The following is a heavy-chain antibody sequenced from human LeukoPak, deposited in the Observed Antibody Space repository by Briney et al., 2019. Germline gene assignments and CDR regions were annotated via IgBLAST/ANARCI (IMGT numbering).Heavy chain of an antibody. D-gene: IGHD2-8*01. CDR2: IYYSGST. CDR1: GGSISSYY. CDR3: ARDRNGGYWFDP. V-gene: IGHV4-59*01. Sequence: SETLSLTCTVSGGSISSYYWGWIRQPPGKGLEWIGYIYYSGSTNYNPSLKSRVTISVDTSKNQFSLKLSSVTAADTAVYYCARDRNGGYWFDPWGQGTLVTVSS. J-gene: IGHJ5*02.